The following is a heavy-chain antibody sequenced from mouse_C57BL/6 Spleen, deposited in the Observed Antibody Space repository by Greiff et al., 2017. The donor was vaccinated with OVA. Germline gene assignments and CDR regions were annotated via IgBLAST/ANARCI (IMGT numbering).Heavy chain of an antibody. CDR1: GYTFTSYW. J-gene: IGHJ2*01. V-gene: IGHV1-52*01. Sequence: QVQLKQPGAELVRPGSSVKLSCKASGYTFTSYWMHWVKQRPIQGLEWIGNIDPSDSETHYNQKFKDKATLTVDKSSSTSYNQLSSLTSEDSAVYYCARRGGNYGFDYWGQGTTLTVSS. D-gene: IGHD2-1*01. CDR2: IDPSDSET. CDR3: ARRGGNYGFDY.